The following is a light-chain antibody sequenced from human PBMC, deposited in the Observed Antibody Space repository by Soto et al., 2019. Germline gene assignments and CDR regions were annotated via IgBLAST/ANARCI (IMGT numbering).Light chain of an antibody. Sequence: DIQMTQSPSTLSASVGDRVTITCRASQSITTWLAWYQQKPGKAPKLLIYDASSLESWVPSRFSGSGSGTEFTLTISGLRTDDFATYYCQQYNTYTYTFGQGTKLEIK. J-gene: IGKJ2*01. CDR2: DAS. V-gene: IGKV1-5*01. CDR3: QQYNTYTYT. CDR1: QSITTW.